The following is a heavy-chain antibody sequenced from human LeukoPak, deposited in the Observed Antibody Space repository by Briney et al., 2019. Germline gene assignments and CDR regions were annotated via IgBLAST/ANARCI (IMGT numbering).Heavy chain of an antibody. V-gene: IGHV1-24*01. D-gene: IGHD7-27*01. CDR2: FDPEDGET. Sequence: ASVKVSCKVSGYTLTELSMHWVRQAPGKGLEWVGGFDPEDGETIYAQKFQGRVTMTEDTPTDTAYMELSSLRSEDTAVYYCATRTGHDAFDIWGQGTMVTDSS. CDR1: GYTLTELS. J-gene: IGHJ3*02. CDR3: ATRTGHDAFDI.